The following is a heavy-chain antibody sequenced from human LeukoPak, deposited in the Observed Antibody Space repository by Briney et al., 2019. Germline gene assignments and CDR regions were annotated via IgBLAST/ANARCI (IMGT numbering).Heavy chain of an antibody. CDR2: MNPNSGNT. D-gene: IGHD6-19*01. CDR1: GYTFTSYD. J-gene: IGHJ6*03. CDR3: ARTGYSSGWLGGNYYYYMDV. V-gene: IGHV1-8*01. Sequence: GASVKVSCKASGYTFTSYDINWVRQATGQGLEWMGWMNPNSGNTGYAQKFQGRVTITRNTSISTAYMELSSLRSEDTAVYYCARTGYSSGWLGGNYYYYMDVWGKGTTVTVSS.